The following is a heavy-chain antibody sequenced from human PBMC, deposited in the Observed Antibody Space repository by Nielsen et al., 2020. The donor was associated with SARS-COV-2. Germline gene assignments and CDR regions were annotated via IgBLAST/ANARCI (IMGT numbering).Heavy chain of an antibody. J-gene: IGHJ6*03. CDR1: GASISSGGYY. CDR2: IYYTGTT. V-gene: IGHV4-39*07. Sequence: SETLSLTCTVSGASISSGGYYWGWVRQPPGKGLEWIGNIYYTGTTYYNPSLKSRGTISVDTSKKQFSLNLTSVTAADTAVYYCARESKFGYSSSWESYYYYYYMDVWGEGATVTVSS. CDR3: ARESKFGYSSSWESYYYYYYMDV. D-gene: IGHD6-13*01.